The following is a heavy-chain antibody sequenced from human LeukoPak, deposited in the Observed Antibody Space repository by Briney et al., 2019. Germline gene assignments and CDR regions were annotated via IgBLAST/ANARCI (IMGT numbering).Heavy chain of an antibody. J-gene: IGHJ4*02. D-gene: IGHD3-9*01. Sequence: SETLSLTCAVYGGSFSGYYWSWIRQPPGKGLEWLGEIHHSGSTNYNPSLKSRVTISVDTSKNQFSLKLSSVTAADTAVYYCARGIDTYYDILTGYYSSSSFDYWGQGTLVTVSS. CDR2: IHHSGST. CDR1: GGSFSGYY. V-gene: IGHV4-34*01. CDR3: ARGIDTYYDILTGYYSSSSFDY.